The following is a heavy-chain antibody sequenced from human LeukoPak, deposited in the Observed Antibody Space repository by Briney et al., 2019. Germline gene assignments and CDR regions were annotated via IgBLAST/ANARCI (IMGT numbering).Heavy chain of an antibody. CDR2: ISGSGGST. D-gene: IGHD3-16*01. Sequence: GGSLRVSCAASGFTFSSYAMSWVRQAPGKGLEWVSAISGSGGSTYYAESVKGRFTISRDNSKNTLYLQMNNLRAEDTAVYYCATRPASETYYGVLDYWGQGTLVTVSS. V-gene: IGHV3-23*01. J-gene: IGHJ4*02. CDR1: GFTFSSYA. CDR3: ATRPASETYYGVLDY.